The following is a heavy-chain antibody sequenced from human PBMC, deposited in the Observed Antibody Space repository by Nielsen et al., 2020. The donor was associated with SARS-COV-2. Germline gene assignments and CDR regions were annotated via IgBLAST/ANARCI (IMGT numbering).Heavy chain of an antibody. CDR1: GFSLSTSGMC. D-gene: IGHD3-10*01. CDR2: IDWDDDK. CDR3: ARIRYGSGSFYGMDV. V-gene: IGHV2-70*01. Sequence: SGPTLVKPTQTLTLTCTFSGFSLSTSGMCVSWIRQPPGKALEWLALIDWDDDKYYSTSLKTRLTISKDTSKNRVVLTMTNMDPVDTATYYCARIRYGSGSFYGMDVWGQGTTVTVSS. J-gene: IGHJ6*02.